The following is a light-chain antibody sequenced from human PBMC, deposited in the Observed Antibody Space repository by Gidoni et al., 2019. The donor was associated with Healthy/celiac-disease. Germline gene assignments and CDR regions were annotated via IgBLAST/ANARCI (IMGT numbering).Light chain of an antibody. J-gene: IGLJ2*01. Sequence: SYVLTQAPSVSVAPGTTARITCGGNNIEAKDVHWYQQRPGLAPVVVVFDNSDRPSGTPARVSGSNSGNTATLTISGVEAGDEAVYYCHVWDSVSEHVVFGGGTKLTVL. V-gene: IGLV3-21*03. CDR1: NIEAKD. CDR3: HVWDSVSEHVV. CDR2: DNS.